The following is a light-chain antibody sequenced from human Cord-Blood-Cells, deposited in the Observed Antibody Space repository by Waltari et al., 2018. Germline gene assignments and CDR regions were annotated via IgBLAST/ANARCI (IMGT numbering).Light chain of an antibody. CDR2: AAS. CDR3: QQSYSTPYT. V-gene: IGKV1-39*01. CDR1: QSISSY. J-gene: IGKJ2*01. Sequence: DIQMTQSPSSLSASVGDRVTITCRASQSISSYLNWYQQKPGKAPKLLIYAASSLQSGVPSRFSGSGSGTDFTLNNSSLQTEDFGTYYLQQSYSTPYTFGQGTKLEIK.